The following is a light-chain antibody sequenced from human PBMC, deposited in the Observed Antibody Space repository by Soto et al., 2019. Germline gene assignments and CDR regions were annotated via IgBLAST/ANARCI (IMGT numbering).Light chain of an antibody. Sequence: QSALTQPASVTGSPGQSITISCTGTSSDIGGYMYVSWYQQHPGKAPKLMIYEVTNRPSGASDRFSGSKSGNTASLTISGLLAEDEANYYCSSYTTSTTLVVFGGGTKVTVL. CDR3: SSYTTSTTLVV. CDR1: SSDIGGYMY. CDR2: EVT. J-gene: IGLJ2*01. V-gene: IGLV2-14*01.